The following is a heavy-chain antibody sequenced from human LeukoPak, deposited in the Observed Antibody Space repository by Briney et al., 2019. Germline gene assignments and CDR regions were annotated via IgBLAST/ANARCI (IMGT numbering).Heavy chain of an antibody. J-gene: IGHJ5*02. CDR3: ATDTRRWFGELLSRFDP. Sequence: GASVKVSCKVSGYTLTELSMHWVRQAPGKGLEWMGGFDPEDGETIYAQEFQGRVTMTEDTSTDTAYMELSSLRSEDTAVYYCATDTRRWFGELLSRFDPWGQGTLVTVSS. CDR1: GYTLTELS. CDR2: FDPEDGET. D-gene: IGHD3-10*01. V-gene: IGHV1-24*01.